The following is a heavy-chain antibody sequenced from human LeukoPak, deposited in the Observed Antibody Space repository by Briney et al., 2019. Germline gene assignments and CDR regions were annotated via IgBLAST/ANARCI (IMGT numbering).Heavy chain of an antibody. Sequence: GGSLRLSCAASGFTFSSYEMNWVRQAPGKGLEWVSYISSSGSTIYYADSVKGRFTISRDNAKNSLYLQTNSLRAEDTAVYYCARERSYYDILTGYFGNAFDIWGQGTMVTVSS. CDR3: ARERSYYDILTGYFGNAFDI. CDR2: ISSSGSTI. CDR1: GFTFSSYE. D-gene: IGHD3-9*01. J-gene: IGHJ3*02. V-gene: IGHV3-48*03.